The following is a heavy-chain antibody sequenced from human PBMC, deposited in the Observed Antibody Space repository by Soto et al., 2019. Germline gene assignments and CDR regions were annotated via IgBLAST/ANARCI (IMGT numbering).Heavy chain of an antibody. CDR1: GGSISSSSYY. CDR3: ARHTPAISISDH. D-gene: IGHD2-15*01. Sequence: QLQLQESGPGLVKPSETLSLTCTVSGGSISSSSYYWGWIRQPPGKGLEWIGSIYYSGSTYYNPSVKSRITISVDTSKNQSSPKLSSVTAADTAVYYCARHTPAISISDHWGQGTLVTVSS. CDR2: IYYSGST. V-gene: IGHV4-39*01. J-gene: IGHJ4*02.